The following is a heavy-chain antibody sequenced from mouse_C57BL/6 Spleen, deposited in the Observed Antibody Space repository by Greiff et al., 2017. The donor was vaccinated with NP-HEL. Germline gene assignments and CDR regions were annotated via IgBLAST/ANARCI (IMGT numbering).Heavy chain of an antibody. CDR2: IHPNSGST. Sequence: QVQLQQPGAELVKPGASVKLSCKASGYTFTSYWMHWVKQRPGQGLEWIGMIHPNSGSTNYNEKFKSKATLTVDKSSRTAYMQLSSLTSEDSAVYYCARQGPDSSGRAWFAYWGQGILVTVSA. CDR1: GYTFTSYW. J-gene: IGHJ3*01. D-gene: IGHD3-2*02. V-gene: IGHV1-64*01. CDR3: ARQGPDSSGRAWFAY.